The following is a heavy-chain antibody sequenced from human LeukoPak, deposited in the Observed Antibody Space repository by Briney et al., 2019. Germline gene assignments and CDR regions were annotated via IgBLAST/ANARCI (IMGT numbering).Heavy chain of an antibody. V-gene: IGHV3-23*01. D-gene: IGHD4-17*01. CDR1: GFTFSSYG. CDR3: AKTLRDYGDRSYYYYMDV. J-gene: IGHJ6*03. CDR2: ISGSGGST. Sequence: GGSLRLSCAVSGFTFSSYGMSWVRQAPGKGLEWVSAISGSGGSTYYADSVKGRFTISRDNSKKTLYLQMNSLRAEDTAVYYCAKTLRDYGDRSYYYYMDVWGKGTTVTISS.